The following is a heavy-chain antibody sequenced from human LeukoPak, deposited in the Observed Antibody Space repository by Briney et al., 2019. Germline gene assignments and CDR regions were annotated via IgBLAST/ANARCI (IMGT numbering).Heavy chain of an antibody. CDR2: IYYSGGT. CDR1: GGSISSHY. CDR3: ARNLAGFDP. J-gene: IGHJ5*02. Sequence: SETLSLTCTVSGGSISSHYWSWIRQPPGKGLEWIGYIYYSGGTNYNPSLKSRVTISVDTSKNQFSLKLSSVTAADTAVYYCARNLAGFDPWGQGTLVTVSS. V-gene: IGHV4-59*11.